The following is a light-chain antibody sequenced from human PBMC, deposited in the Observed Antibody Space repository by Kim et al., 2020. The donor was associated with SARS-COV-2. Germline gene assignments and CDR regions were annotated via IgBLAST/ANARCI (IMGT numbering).Light chain of an antibody. CDR1: QSVSSH. CDR3: QQYSNWPPIT. V-gene: IGKV3-15*01. Sequence: SPGDRATLSCRASQSVSSHLAWYQQRPGQAPRLLIYGASTRATGIPARFSGSGSGTDFTLTISSLQSEDFAVYYCQQYSNWPPITFGQGTRLEIK. J-gene: IGKJ5*01. CDR2: GAS.